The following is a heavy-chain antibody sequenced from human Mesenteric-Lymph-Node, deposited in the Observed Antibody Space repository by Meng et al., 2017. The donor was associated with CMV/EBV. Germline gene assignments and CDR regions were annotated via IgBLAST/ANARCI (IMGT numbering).Heavy chain of an antibody. CDR3: ARARPSPGIAVAGSFDY. Sequence: SETLSLTCTVSGYSISSAYYWGWIRQSPGKGLEWIGSIYYSGSTYYNPSLKSRVTISVDTSKNQFSLKLSSVTAADTAVYYCARARPSPGIAVAGSFDYWGQGTLVTVSS. V-gene: IGHV4-38-2*02. D-gene: IGHD6-19*01. J-gene: IGHJ4*02. CDR1: GYSISSAYY. CDR2: IYYSGST.